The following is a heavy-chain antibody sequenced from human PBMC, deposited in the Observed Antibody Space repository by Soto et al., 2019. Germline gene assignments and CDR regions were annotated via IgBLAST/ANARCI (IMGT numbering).Heavy chain of an antibody. V-gene: IGHV3-21*01. CDR1: GFTFSSYS. CDR2: ISSSSSYI. Sequence: GGSLRLSCAASGFTFSSYSMNWVRQAPGKGLEWVSSISSSSSYIYYADSVKGRFTISRDNAKNSLYLQMNSLRAEDTAVYYCARISAVAGLGGDGTDYWGQGTLVTDSS. CDR3: ARISAVAGLGGDGTDY. J-gene: IGHJ4*02. D-gene: IGHD6-19*01.